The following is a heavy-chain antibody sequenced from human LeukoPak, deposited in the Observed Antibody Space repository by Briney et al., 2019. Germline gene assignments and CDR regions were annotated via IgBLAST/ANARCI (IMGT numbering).Heavy chain of an antibody. CDR2: ISWNSGSI. V-gene: IGHV3-9*02. D-gene: IGHD3-22*01. Sequence: GRSLRLSCAASGFTSDDYAMHWVRQAPGKGLEWVSSISWNSGSIGYPDSVKGRYTISRDNAKNSLYLQMNSLRVEDTALYYCAKGDDSSGYSSPTDWGQGTLVTVSS. CDR1: GFTSDDYA. J-gene: IGHJ4*02. CDR3: AKGDDSSGYSSPTD.